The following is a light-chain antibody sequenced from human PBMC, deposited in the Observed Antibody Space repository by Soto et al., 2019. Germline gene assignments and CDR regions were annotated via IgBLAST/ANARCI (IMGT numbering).Light chain of an antibody. CDR1: QSVSNNY. Sequence: EIVLTQSPGTLSLSPGERATLSCRASQSVSNNYLAWYQQKPGQAPRLLIYGASSRATGIPDRFSGSGSGTDFALTISRLEPEDFAVYHCQQYGGSPWTFGQGTQGEIK. V-gene: IGKV3-20*01. CDR2: GAS. CDR3: QQYGGSPWT. J-gene: IGKJ1*01.